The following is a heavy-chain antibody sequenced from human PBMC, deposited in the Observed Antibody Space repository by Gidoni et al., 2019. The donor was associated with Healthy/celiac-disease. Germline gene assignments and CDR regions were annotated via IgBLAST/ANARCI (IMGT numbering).Heavy chain of an antibody. V-gene: IGHV4-34*01. CDR1: GGSFSGYY. Sequence: QVQLQQWGAGLLKPSETLSLTCAVYGGSFSGYYWSWIRQPPGKGLEWIGEINHSGSTNYNPSLKSRVTISVDTSKNQFSLKLSSVTAADTAVYYCARRGCTSCYTYYYYGMDVWGQGTTVTVSS. J-gene: IGHJ6*02. D-gene: IGHD2-2*02. CDR2: INHSGST. CDR3: ARRGCTSCYTYYYYGMDV.